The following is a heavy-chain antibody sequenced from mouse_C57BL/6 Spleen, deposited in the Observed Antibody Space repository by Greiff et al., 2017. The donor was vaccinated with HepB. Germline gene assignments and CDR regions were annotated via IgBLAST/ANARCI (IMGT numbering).Heavy chain of an antibody. CDR3: ARRYDGYYRYFDV. J-gene: IGHJ1*03. D-gene: IGHD2-3*01. V-gene: IGHV5-9*01. Sequence: EVKLVESGGGLVKPGGSLKLSCAASGFTFSSYTMSWVRQTPEKRLEWVATISGGGGNTYYPDSVKGRFTISRDNAKNTLYLRMSSLRSEDTALYYCARRYDGYYRYFDVWGTGTTVTVSS. CDR2: ISGGGGNT. CDR1: GFTFSSYT.